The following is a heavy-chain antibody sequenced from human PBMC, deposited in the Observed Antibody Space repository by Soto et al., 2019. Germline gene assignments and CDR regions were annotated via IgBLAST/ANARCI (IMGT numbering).Heavy chain of an antibody. V-gene: IGHV3-7*01. CDR2: INQDGGGK. Sequence: GGSLRLSCAASGFTFSRYWMSWVRQAPGKGLEWVANINQDGGGKQYVDSVKGRFTISRDNAKNSLYLQMNSLRAEETAVYSFAIVRGGADPRTGQDCRGQG. D-gene: IGHD2-8*02. CDR3: AIVRGGADPRTGQDC. CDR1: GFTFSRYW. J-gene: IGHJ4*02.